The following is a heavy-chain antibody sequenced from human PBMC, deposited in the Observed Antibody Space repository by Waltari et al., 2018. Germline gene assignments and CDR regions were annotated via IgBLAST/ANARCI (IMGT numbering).Heavy chain of an antibody. V-gene: IGHV3-21*01. D-gene: IGHD6-13*01. Sequence: EVQLVESGGGLVKPGGSLRLSCAASGFTFSSYSMNWVRQAPGKGLEWVSSISSSSSYIYYADSVKGRFTISRDNAKNSLYLQMNSLRAEDTAVYYCASSPGIAAAGDAFDIWGQGTMVTVSS. CDR1: GFTFSSYS. CDR2: ISSSSSYI. CDR3: ASSPGIAAAGDAFDI. J-gene: IGHJ3*02.